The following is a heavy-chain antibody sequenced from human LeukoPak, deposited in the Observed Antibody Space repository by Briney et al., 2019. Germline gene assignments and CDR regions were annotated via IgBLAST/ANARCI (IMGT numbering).Heavy chain of an antibody. D-gene: IGHD2-15*01. CDR3: AKDKGFADIVVVVLTTHLRTFDY. J-gene: IGHJ4*02. CDR1: GFTFSSYG. CDR2: IRYDGSNT. Sequence: PGGSLRLSCAASGFTFSSYGMHWVRQAPGKGLEWVAFIRYDGSNTYYADSVKGRFTISRDNSKNTLYLQMNSLRAEDTAVYYCAKDKGFADIVVVVLTTHLRTFDYWGQGTLVTVSS. V-gene: IGHV3-30*02.